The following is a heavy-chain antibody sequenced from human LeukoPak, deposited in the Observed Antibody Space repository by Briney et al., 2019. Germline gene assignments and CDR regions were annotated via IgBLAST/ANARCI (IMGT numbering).Heavy chain of an antibody. CDR3: ARDARRGYSYGYVFFRNYFDY. CDR1: GGSISSYY. CDR2: IYYSGST. J-gene: IGHJ4*02. Sequence: SETLSLTCTVSGGSISSYYWSWIRQPPGKGLEWIGFIYYSGSTHYKPSLKSRGTISVDTSKNQFSLKLSSVTAADTAVYYCARDARRGYSYGYVFFRNYFDYWGQGTLVTVSS. V-gene: IGHV4-59*12. D-gene: IGHD5-18*01.